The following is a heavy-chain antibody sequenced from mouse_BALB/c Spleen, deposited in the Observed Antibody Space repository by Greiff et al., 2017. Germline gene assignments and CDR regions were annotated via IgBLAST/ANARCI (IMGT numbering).Heavy chain of an antibody. D-gene: IGHD1-1*01. CDR3: ARASPYYGSRYFDY. CDR1: GYSITSGYY. CDR2: ISYNGSN. Sequence: EVKLEESGPGLVKPSQSLSLTCSVTGYSITSGYYWNWIRQFPGNKLEWMGYISYNGSNNYNPSLKNRISITRDTSKNQFFLKLNSVTTEDTATYYCARASPYYGSRYFDYWGQGTTLTVSS. J-gene: IGHJ2*01. V-gene: IGHV3-6*02.